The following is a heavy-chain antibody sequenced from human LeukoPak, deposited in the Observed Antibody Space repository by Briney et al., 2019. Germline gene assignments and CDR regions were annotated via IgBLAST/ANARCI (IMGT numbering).Heavy chain of an antibody. CDR2: IRSKAYGGTT. D-gene: IGHD2-2*01. J-gene: IGHJ4*02. V-gene: IGHV3-49*04. CDR3: TRDSLHSLYCSSTSCHFDY. Sequence: PGRSLRLSCTASGFTFGDYAMSWVRQAPGKGLEWVGFIRSKAYGGTTEYAASVKGRFTISRDDSKSIAYLQMNSLKTEDTAVYYCTRDSLHSLYCSSTSCHFDYWGQGTLVTVSS. CDR1: GFTFGDYA.